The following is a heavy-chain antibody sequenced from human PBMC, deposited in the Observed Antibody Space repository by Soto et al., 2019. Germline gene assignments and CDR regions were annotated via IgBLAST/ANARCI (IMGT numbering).Heavy chain of an antibody. CDR3: ASAFRVKLGPYYYYYGMDV. CDR2: INHSGST. V-gene: IGHV4-34*01. Sequence: PSETLSLTCAVYGGSFSGYYWSWIRQPPGKGLEWIGEINHSGSTNYNPSLKSRVTISVDTSKNQFSLKLSSVTAADTAVYYCASAFRVKLGPYYYYYGMDVWGQGTTVTVSS. CDR1: GGSFSGYY. D-gene: IGHD1-1*01. J-gene: IGHJ6*02.